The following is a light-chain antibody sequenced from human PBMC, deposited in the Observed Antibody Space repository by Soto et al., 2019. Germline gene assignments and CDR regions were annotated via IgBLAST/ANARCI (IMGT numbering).Light chain of an antibody. CDR1: SSDVGGYNY. Sequence: QSALTQPASVSGSPGQSITISCTGTSSDVGGYNYVSWYQHHPGKAPKLIIFEVSHRPSGVSNRFSGSKSGNTASLTISGVQTEGEADYYCTSYTRTRTLLFGGGTKVTVL. CDR3: TSYTRTRTLL. J-gene: IGLJ2*01. CDR2: EVS. V-gene: IGLV2-14*01.